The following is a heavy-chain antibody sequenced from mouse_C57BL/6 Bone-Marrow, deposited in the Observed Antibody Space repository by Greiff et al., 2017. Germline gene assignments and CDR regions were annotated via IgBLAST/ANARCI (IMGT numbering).Heavy chain of an antibody. D-gene: IGHD1-1*01. V-gene: IGHV1-62-2*01. CDR1: GYTFTEYT. Sequence: VKLMESGAELVKPGASVKLSCKASGYTFTEYTIHWVKQRSGQGLEWIGWFYPGSGSIKYNEKFKDKATLTADKSSSTVYMELSRLTYEDSAVYFCARHEGLRYLFAYWGQGTLVTVSA. CDR3: ARHEGLRYLFAY. J-gene: IGHJ3*01. CDR2: FYPGSGSI.